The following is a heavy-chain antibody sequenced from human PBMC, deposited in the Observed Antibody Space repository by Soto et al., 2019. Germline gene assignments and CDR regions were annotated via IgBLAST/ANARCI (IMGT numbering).Heavy chain of an antibody. J-gene: IGHJ4*02. Sequence: SETLSLTCTVSGGSISSSNYYWGWIRQPPGKGLEWIGSIYYSGSTYYNPSLKSRVTISIDTSKNQFSLKLSSVTAADTAIYFCARDPVGVTHFDYWGQGAPVTVSS. CDR3: ARDPVGVTHFDY. D-gene: IGHD1-26*01. V-gene: IGHV4-39*07. CDR2: IYYSGST. CDR1: GGSISSSNYY.